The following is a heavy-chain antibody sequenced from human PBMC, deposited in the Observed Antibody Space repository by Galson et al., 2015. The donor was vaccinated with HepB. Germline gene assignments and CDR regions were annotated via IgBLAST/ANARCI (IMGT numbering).Heavy chain of an antibody. Sequence: SLRLSCAASGFTFSSYSMNWVRQAPGKGLEWVSSISSSSSYIYYADSVKGRFTISRDNAKNSLYLQMNSLRAEDTAVYYCARGASSGWYFAFDIWGQGTMVTVSS. D-gene: IGHD6-19*01. J-gene: IGHJ3*02. CDR2: ISSSSSYI. CDR3: ARGASSGWYFAFDI. CDR1: GFTFSSYS. V-gene: IGHV3-21*01.